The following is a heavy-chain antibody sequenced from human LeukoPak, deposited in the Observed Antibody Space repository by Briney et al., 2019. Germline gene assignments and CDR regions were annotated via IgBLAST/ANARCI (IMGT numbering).Heavy chain of an antibody. CDR3: ARVGGGACSSTSCYFDY. V-gene: IGHV3-13*01. D-gene: IGHD2-2*01. CDR1: GFTFSSYD. J-gene: IGHJ4*02. CDR2: IGTAGDT. Sequence: GGSLRLSCAASGFTFSSYDMHWVRQATGKGLEWVSAIGTAGDTYYPGSVKGRFTISRENAKNSLYLQMNSLRAGDTAVYYCARVGGGACSSTSCYFDYWGQGTLVTVSS.